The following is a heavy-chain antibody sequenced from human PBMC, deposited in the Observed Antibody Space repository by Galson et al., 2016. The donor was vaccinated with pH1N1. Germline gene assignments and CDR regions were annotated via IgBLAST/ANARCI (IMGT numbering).Heavy chain of an antibody. D-gene: IGHD5-12*01. J-gene: IGHJ4*01. CDR1: GVTFSSYA. Sequence: SVKVSCKAPGVTFSSYAINWVRQAPGQGLQWVGGITPLFRTTNPPQNFQGRPTITADESPTTASLELKSLRSEDTAVYYCARDRGYTSSRSLGFDYWGHGTLVTVSS. CDR3: ARDRGYTSSRSLGFDY. CDR2: ITPLFRTT. V-gene: IGHV1-69*13.